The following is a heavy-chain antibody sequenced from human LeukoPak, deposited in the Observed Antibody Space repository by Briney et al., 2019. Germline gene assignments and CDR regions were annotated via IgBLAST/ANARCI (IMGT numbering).Heavy chain of an antibody. V-gene: IGHV4-59*01. Sequence: PSETLSLTCTVSGGSISSYYWSWIRQPPGKGLEWIGYIYYSGSTNYNPPLKSRVTISVDTSKNQFSLKLSSVTAADTAVYYCAREEPYSYYYDSSGYYRGWFDPWGQGTLVTVSS. CDR2: IYYSGST. D-gene: IGHD3-22*01. J-gene: IGHJ5*02. CDR3: AREEPYSYYYDSSGYYRGWFDP. CDR1: GGSISSYY.